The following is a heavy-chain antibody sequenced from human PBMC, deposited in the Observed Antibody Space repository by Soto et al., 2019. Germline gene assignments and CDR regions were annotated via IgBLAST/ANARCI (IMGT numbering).Heavy chain of an antibody. CDR3: AGDTVVVAARPNWFDP. CDR1: GFTFSSYS. V-gene: IGHV3-21*01. J-gene: IGHJ5*02. CDR2: ISSSSSYI. D-gene: IGHD2-15*01. Sequence: GGSLRLSCAASGFTFSSYSMNWVRQAPGKGLEWVSSISSSSSYIYYADSVKGRFTISRDNAKNSLYLQMNSLRAEDTDVYYCAGDTVVVAARPNWFDPWGQGTLVTVSS.